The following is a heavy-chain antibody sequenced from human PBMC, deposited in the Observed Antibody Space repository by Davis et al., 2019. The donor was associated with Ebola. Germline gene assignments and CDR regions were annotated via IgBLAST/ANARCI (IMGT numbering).Heavy chain of an antibody. CDR2: IYYSGST. V-gene: IGHV4-39*07. CDR1: GGSISSSSYY. D-gene: IGHD3-16*02. J-gene: IGHJ4*02. CDR3: AGSMITFGGVIVMGY. Sequence: PSETLSLTCTVSGGSISSSSYYWGWIRQPPGKGLEWIGSIYYSGSTYYNPSPKSRVTISVDTSKNQFSLKLSSVTAADTAVYYCAGSMITFGGVIVMGYWGQGTLVTVSS.